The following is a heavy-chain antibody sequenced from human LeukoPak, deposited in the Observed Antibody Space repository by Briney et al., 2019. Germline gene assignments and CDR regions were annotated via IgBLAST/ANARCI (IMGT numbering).Heavy chain of an antibody. CDR2: IEPKSGGT. J-gene: IGHJ4*02. V-gene: IGHV1-2*02. CDR1: GYTFTGHF. Sequence: GASVKVSCKASGYTFTGHFMHWVRQAPGQGLEWMGWIEPKSGGTHYWHKFQGRVTMTRDTSMSTAYMELSRVKADDTAVYYCAREMGVVPTAIPTVDSWGQGTLVTVSS. D-gene: IGHD2-2*02. CDR3: AREMGVVPTAIPTVDS.